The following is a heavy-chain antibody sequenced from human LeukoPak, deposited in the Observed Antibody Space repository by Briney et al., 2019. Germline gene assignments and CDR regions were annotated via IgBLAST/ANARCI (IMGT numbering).Heavy chain of an antibody. CDR2: IGGSGATT. J-gene: IGHJ4*02. CDR3: GTTVTTGRRY. Sequence: GSLRLSCAAPGFTFSTYGMNWVRQAPGKGLEWVSAIGGSGATTYYADSVRGRFTISRDNSKNTMYLQMNSLRAEDTAVYYCGTTVTTGRRYWGQGTLVTVSS. V-gene: IGHV3-23*01. D-gene: IGHD4-17*01. CDR1: GFTFSTYG.